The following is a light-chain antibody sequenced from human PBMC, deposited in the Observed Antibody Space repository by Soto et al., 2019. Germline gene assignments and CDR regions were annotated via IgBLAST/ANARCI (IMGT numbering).Light chain of an antibody. Sequence: EIVMTQSPATLSVSPGERATLSCRASQSVSSNLAWYQQKPGQAPRLLIYGASTRATGIPARFSGSGSGTEFTLTISSLQPEDFAVYYCQQYYNRPTWTFGQGTKVEIK. CDR1: QSVSSN. CDR3: QQYYNRPTWT. J-gene: IGKJ1*01. CDR2: GAS. V-gene: IGKV3-15*01.